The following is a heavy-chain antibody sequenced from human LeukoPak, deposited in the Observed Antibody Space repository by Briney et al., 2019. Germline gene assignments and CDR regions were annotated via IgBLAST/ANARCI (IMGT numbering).Heavy chain of an antibody. CDR3: AKDKEVASGSYYDY. Sequence: GGSLRLSCAASGFTFSSYAMSWVRQAPGKGLEWVSAISGSGGSTYYADSVKGRFTISRDNSKNTLYLQMNSLRAEDTAVYYCAKDKEVASGSYYDYWGQGTLVTVSS. J-gene: IGHJ4*02. CDR1: GFTFSSYA. D-gene: IGHD1-26*01. CDR2: ISGSGGST. V-gene: IGHV3-23*01.